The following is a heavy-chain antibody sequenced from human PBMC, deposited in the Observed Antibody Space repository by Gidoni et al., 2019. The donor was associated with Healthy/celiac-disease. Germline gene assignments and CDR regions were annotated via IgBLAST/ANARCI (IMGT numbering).Heavy chain of an antibody. V-gene: IGHV3-7*01. D-gene: IGHD2-2*02. J-gene: IGHJ3*02. CDR3: ARFKDIVVVPAAIDAFDI. Sequence: EVQLVESGGGLVQPGGSLRLSCAASGFHFSTYWMSWVRQAPGKGLEWVANIKQDGSEKYYVDSVKGRFTISRDNAKNSLYLQMNSLRAEDTAVYYCARFKDIVVVPAAIDAFDIWGQGTMVTVSS. CDR1: GFHFSTYW. CDR2: IKQDGSEK.